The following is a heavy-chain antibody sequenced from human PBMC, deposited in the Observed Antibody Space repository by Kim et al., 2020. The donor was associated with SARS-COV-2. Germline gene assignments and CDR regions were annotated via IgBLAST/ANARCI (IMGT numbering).Heavy chain of an antibody. CDR2: IYSDTATT. CDR3: AAGRPHGT. J-gene: IGHJ5*02. V-gene: IGHV3-66*01. Sequence: GGSLRLSCAASGFTVNNIYMGWVRQAPGKGLEWVSLIYSDTATTYYADSAKGRFTIPSDNSKNTLYLQMNFLRTEDTAVYYCAAGRPHGTWGQGTLVTVS. CDR1: GFTVNNIY.